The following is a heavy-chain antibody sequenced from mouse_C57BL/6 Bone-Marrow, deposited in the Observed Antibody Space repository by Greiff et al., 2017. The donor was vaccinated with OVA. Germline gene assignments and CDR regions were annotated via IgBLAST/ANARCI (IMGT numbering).Heavy chain of an antibody. CDR3: ARFHYGNHWYFDV. CDR1: GYTFTDYY. Sequence: EVKLVESGPVLVKPGASVKMSCKASGYTFTDYYMNWVKQSHGKSLEWIGVINPYNGGTSYNQKFKGKATLTVDKSSSTAYMELNSLTSEDSAVYYCARFHYGNHWYFDVWGTGTTVTVSS. CDR2: INPYNGGT. V-gene: IGHV1-19*01. D-gene: IGHD2-1*01. J-gene: IGHJ1*03.